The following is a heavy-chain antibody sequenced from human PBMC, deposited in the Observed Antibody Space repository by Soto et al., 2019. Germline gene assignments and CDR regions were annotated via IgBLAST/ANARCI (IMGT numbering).Heavy chain of an antibody. CDR3: AGEYSSGWSFDY. D-gene: IGHD6-19*01. V-gene: IGHV4-59*01. Sequence: SETLSLTCTVSGGSISYYYWSWIRQPPGKELEWIGSIYYSGSTNYNPSLKSRVTISVDTSKNQFSLKLSSVTAEDTAVYYCAGEYSSGWSFDYWGQGTLVTVSS. J-gene: IGHJ4*02. CDR1: GGSISYYY. CDR2: IYYSGST.